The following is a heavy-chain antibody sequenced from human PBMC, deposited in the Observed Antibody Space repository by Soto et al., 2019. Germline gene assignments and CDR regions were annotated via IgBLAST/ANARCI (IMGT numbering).Heavy chain of an antibody. J-gene: IGHJ4*02. Sequence: TLFLTCTLSGCSNSSSIYYWGWIRQPPGKGLEWIGNIYYSGSTYYNPSLKSRVTISVDTSKNQFSLKLSSVTAADTAVYYCMLGSGWKDFDYWGQGTLVTVSS. D-gene: IGHD3-22*01. V-gene: IGHV4-39*01. CDR3: MLGSGWKDFDY. CDR2: IYYSGST. CDR1: GCSNSSSIYY.